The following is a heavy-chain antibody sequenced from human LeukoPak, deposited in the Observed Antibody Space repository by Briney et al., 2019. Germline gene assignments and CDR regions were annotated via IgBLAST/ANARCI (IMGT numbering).Heavy chain of an antibody. CDR3: ARDGGKDYYGSGSYYPKWFDP. CDR1: GGSISSYY. Sequence: PSETLSLTCTVSGGSISSYYWSWIRQPAGKGLEWIGRIYTSGSTNYNPSLKSRVTMSVDTSKNQFSLKLSSVTAADPAVYYCARDGGKDYYGSGSYYPKWFDPWGQGTLVTVSS. CDR2: IYTSGST. V-gene: IGHV4-4*07. D-gene: IGHD3-10*01. J-gene: IGHJ5*02.